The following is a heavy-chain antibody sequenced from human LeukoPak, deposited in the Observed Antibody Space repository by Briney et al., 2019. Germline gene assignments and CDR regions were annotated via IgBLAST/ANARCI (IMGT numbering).Heavy chain of an antibody. V-gene: IGHV4-31*03. CDR3: ARDRLAAGVDY. D-gene: IGHD6-13*01. J-gene: IGHJ4*02. CDR2: IYYSGST. Sequence: PSQTLSLTCTVSGGSISSGGHYWSWIRQHPGKGLEWIGYIYYSGSTYYNPFLKSRVTISVDTSKNQFSLKLSPVTAADTAVYYCARDRLAAGVDYWGQGTLVTVSS. CDR1: GGSISSGGHY.